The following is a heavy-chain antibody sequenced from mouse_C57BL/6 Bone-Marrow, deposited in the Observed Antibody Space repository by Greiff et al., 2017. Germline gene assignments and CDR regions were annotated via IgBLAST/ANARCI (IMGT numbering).Heavy chain of an antibody. CDR3: ARDYGSSYFYWYFDV. J-gene: IGHJ1*03. D-gene: IGHD1-1*01. CDR2: ISSGSSTI. V-gene: IGHV5-17*01. Sequence: EVQLVESGGGLVKPGGSLKLSCAASGFTFSDYGMHWVRQAPEKGLEWVAYISSGSSTIYYADTVKGRFTISRDNAKNTLFLQMTSLRSEDTAMYYCARDYGSSYFYWYFDVWGTGTTVTVSS. CDR1: GFTFSDYG.